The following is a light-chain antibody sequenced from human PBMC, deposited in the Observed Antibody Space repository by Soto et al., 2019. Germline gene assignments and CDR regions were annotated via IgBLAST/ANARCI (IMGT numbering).Light chain of an antibody. CDR3: QQRSNWPLT. Sequence: EIVFRPTPATPFFCPGEKATLSCRASQSVSSYLAWYQQKPGQAPRLLIYDASNRATGIPARFSGSGSGTDFTLTISSLEPEDFAVYYCQQRSNWPLTFGGGTKVDIK. CDR1: QSVSSY. CDR2: DAS. J-gene: IGKJ4*01. V-gene: IGKV3-11*01.